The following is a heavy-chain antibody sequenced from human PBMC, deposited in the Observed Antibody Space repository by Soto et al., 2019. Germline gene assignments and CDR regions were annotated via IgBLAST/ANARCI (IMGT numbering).Heavy chain of an antibody. CDR3: TPGSTEGY. V-gene: IGHV3-15*07. Sequence: EVQLLESGGGLVKPGGTLRLSCAASGFSFSSAWMNWVRQAPGKGLEWVGRIRTKPEGETTDYSAPVKGSFTISRDDSKPTLYLQMTSLKIEDTAVYYSTPGSTEGYWGQGTLVTVSS. CDR1: GFSFSSAW. J-gene: IGHJ4*02. CDR2: IRTKPEGETT. D-gene: IGHD1-26*01.